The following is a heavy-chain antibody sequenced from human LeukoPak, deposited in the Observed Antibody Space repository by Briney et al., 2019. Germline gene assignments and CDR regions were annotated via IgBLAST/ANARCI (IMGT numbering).Heavy chain of an antibody. J-gene: IGHJ4*02. CDR2: ISWDGGVT. CDR3: AKSDHRGDGFNYDY. CDR1: GFTFDDHT. Sequence: PGGSLRLSCAASGFTFDDHTMHWVRQAPGKGLEWVSLISWDGGVTKYAGSVKGRFTISRDNTKKSLYPQMNSLRTEDTALYYCAKSDHRGDGFNYDYWGQGTLVTVSS. V-gene: IGHV3-43*01. D-gene: IGHD5-24*01.